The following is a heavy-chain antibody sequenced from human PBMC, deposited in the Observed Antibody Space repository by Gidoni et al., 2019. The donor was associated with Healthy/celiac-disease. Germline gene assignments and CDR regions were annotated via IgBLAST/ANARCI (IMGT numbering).Heavy chain of an antibody. D-gene: IGHD6-19*01. CDR2: IYYSGST. CDR3: ARGTPHSGWSFDY. J-gene: IGHJ4*02. Sequence: QVQLQESGPGLVKPSETLSLTCPVPGGSISSYYWSLIRQPPGKGLEWIGYIYYSGSTNYNPSLKSRVTISVDTSKNQFSLKLSSVTAADTAVYYCARGTPHSGWSFDYWGQGTLVTVSS. CDR1: GGSISSYY. V-gene: IGHV4-59*01.